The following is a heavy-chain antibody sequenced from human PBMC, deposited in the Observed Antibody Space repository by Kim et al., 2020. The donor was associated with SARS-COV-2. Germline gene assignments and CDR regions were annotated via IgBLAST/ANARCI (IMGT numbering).Heavy chain of an antibody. Sequence: GGSLRLSCAASGFTVSSYYMSWVRQAPGKGLEWVSIIYSGGSTYYADSVKGRFTISRDNSKNTPYLQLNSLRAEDTAVYYCARGWELLLFDHWGQGTLVTVSS. CDR3: ARGWELLLFDH. CDR2: IYSGGST. J-gene: IGHJ4*02. D-gene: IGHD1-26*01. CDR1: GFTVSSYY. V-gene: IGHV3-66*01.